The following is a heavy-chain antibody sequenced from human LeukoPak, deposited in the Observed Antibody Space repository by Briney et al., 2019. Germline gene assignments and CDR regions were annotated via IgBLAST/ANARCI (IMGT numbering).Heavy chain of an antibody. Sequence: SVKVSCKASGGTFSSYAISWVRQAPGQGLEWIGRIIPILGIANYAQKFQGRVTITADKSTSTAYMELSSLRSEDTAVYYCARDMGQVTAIPFDYWGQGTLVTVSS. CDR2: IIPILGIA. D-gene: IGHD2-21*02. CDR3: ARDMGQVTAIPFDY. J-gene: IGHJ4*02. CDR1: GGTFSSYA. V-gene: IGHV1-69*04.